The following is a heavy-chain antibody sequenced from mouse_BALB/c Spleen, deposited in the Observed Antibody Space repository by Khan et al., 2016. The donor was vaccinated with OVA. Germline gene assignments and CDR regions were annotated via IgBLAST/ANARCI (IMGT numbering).Heavy chain of an antibody. CDR1: GYTFTSYY. CDR2: INPSNGGT. J-gene: IGHJ3*01. Sequence: QVQLKQSGAELVKPGASVRLSCKASGYTFTSYYLYWVKQRPGQGLEWIGDINPSNGGTNFNEKFKSKATLTVDKFSSTAYMQLSSLTSEDSAVYYCARSGYGTFAYWGQGTLGTVSA. D-gene: IGHD1-1*02. CDR3: ARSGYGTFAY. V-gene: IGHV1S81*02.